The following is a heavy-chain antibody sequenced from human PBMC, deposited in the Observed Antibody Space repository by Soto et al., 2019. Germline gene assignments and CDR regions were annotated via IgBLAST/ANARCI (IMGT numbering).Heavy chain of an antibody. J-gene: IGHJ6*02. V-gene: IGHV1-2*04. Sequence: ASVKVSCKASGYTFTGYYMHWVRQAPGQGLEWMGWINPNSGGTNYAQKFQGWVTMTRDTSISTAYMELSRLRSDDTAVNYCAREELRPIRYFVSLPRPNSKYVMDVWGQGTTFTVS. D-gene: IGHD3-9*01. CDR2: INPNSGGT. CDR3: AREELRPIRYFVSLPRPNSKYVMDV. CDR1: GYTFTGYY.